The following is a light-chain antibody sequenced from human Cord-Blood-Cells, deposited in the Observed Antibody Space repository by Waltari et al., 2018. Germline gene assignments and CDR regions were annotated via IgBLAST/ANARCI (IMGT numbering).Light chain of an antibody. CDR2: DAS. V-gene: IGKV1-33*01. J-gene: IGKJ4*01. CDR1: QDISNY. Sequence: DIQMTQSPSSLSASVGDRVTITCQASQDISNYLNWYQQKPGKAPKLLIYDASNLEKGVPSRFSGSGSGTDFTFTISSLQPEDIATYYCQQYDNPPPLTFGGGTKVEIK. CDR3: QQYDNPPPLT.